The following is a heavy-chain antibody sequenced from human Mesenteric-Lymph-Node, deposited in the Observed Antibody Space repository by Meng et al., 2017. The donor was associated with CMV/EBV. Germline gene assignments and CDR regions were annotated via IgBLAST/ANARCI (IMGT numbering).Heavy chain of an antibody. CDR3: ARGQVAARPFDY. CDR1: GGSISSSTSY. J-gene: IGHJ4*02. D-gene: IGHD6-6*01. CDR2: IYYSGST. V-gene: IGHV4-39*01. Sequence: SETLSLTCTVSGGSISSSTSYRGWTRQPPGKGLEWVGSIYYSGSTYYSPSPKSRVTMSVDTSKNQFSLKLSSVTGADTAVYYCARGQVAARPFDYWGQGTLVTVSS.